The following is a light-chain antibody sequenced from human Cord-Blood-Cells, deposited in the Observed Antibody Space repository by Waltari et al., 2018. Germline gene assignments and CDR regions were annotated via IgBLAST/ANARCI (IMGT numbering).Light chain of an antibody. Sequence: IVMTQSLLYLPVTHGEPASTPCRYSQSLLHSNGYNYLDWYLQKPGQSPQLLIYLGSNRASGVPDRFSSSGSGTDFTLKISRVEAEDVGVYYCMQALQTPWTFGQGTKVEIK. CDR1: QSLLHSNGYNY. CDR2: LGS. V-gene: IGKV2-28*01. J-gene: IGKJ1*01. CDR3: MQALQTPWT.